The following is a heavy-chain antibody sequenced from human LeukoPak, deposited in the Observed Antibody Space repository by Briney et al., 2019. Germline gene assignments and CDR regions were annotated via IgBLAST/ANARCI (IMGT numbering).Heavy chain of an antibody. V-gene: IGHV4-39*07. CDR1: GGSISSSSYY. CDR2: IYYSGST. J-gene: IGHJ6*03. Sequence: PSETLSLTSSVSGGSISSSSYYWVWIRQPPGKGLEWIGSIYYSGSTYYNPSLKSRVTISVDTSKNQFSLKLSSVTAADTAVYYCARAGYSYGSYYYYMDVWGKGTTVTVSS. CDR3: ARAGYSYGSYYYYMDV. D-gene: IGHD5-18*01.